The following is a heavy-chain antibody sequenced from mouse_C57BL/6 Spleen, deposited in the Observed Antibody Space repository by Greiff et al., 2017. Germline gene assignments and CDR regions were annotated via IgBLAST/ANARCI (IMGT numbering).Heavy chain of an antibody. J-gene: IGHJ4*01. D-gene: IGHD1-1*01. CDR3: ARPLLRYPYYAMDY. Sequence: QVQLKQPGAELVKPGASVKLSCKASGYTFTSYWMNWVKQRPGRGLEWIGRIDPNSGGTKYNEKFKSKATLTVDKPSSTAYMQLISLTSEDSAVYYCARPLLRYPYYAMDYWGQGTSVTVSS. CDR1: GYTFTSYW. CDR2: IDPNSGGT. V-gene: IGHV1-72*01.